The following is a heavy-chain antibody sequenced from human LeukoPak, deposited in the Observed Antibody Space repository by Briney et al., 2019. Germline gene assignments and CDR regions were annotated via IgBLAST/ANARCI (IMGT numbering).Heavy chain of an antibody. CDR2: ISAYNGNT. D-gene: IGHD2-2*01. CDR1: GYTFTTYS. Sequence: ASVKVSCKVSGYTFTTYSINWVRQAPGQGLEWMGWISAYNGNTNYAQKLQGRVTMTTDTSTSTAYMELRSLRSDDTAVYYCAGYCSSTSCYGRYFQHWGQGTLVTVSS. CDR3: AGYCSSTSCYGRYFQH. V-gene: IGHV1-18*01. J-gene: IGHJ1*01.